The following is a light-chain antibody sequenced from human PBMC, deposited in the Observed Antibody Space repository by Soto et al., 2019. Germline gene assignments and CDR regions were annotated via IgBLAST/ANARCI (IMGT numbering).Light chain of an antibody. Sequence: QSVLTQSPSASASLGASVKLTCTLSSGHSNYAIAWHQQQSEKGPRYLMKLNSDGSHSKGDGIPDRFSGSSSGAERYLTIPRLQSADAAAYYCQTWGSGIVVFGGGTKVTVL. CDR1: SGHSNYA. J-gene: IGLJ2*01. V-gene: IGLV4-69*01. CDR2: LNSDGSH. CDR3: QTWGSGIVV.